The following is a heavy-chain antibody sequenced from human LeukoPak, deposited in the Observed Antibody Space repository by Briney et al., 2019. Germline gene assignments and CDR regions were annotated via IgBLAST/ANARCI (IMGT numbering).Heavy chain of an antibody. J-gene: IGHJ4*02. CDR1: GGSISSYY. D-gene: IGHD3-22*01. Sequence: PSETLSPTCTVSGGSISSYYWSWIRQPPGKGLEWSGYIYYSGSTNYNPSLKSRVTISVDTSKNQFSLKLSSVTAADTAVYYCARVVYDSSGYDFDYWGQGTLVTVSS. CDR3: ARVVYDSSGYDFDY. V-gene: IGHV4-59*01. CDR2: IYYSGST.